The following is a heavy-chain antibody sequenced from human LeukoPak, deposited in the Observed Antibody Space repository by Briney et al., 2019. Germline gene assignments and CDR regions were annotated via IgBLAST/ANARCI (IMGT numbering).Heavy chain of an antibody. Sequence: GRSLRLSCAASGFTFNNYCRHWVRQATGKGLVWVSRIDTDGTSTSYADAVKGRFTISRDNGKNTLYLQMNSLRAEDTALYYCARPYYDSSGYQYPPDYWGQGTLVTVSS. CDR3: ARPYYDSSGYQYPPDY. V-gene: IGHV3-74*01. CDR2: IDTDGTST. D-gene: IGHD3-22*01. CDR1: GFTFNNYC. J-gene: IGHJ4*02.